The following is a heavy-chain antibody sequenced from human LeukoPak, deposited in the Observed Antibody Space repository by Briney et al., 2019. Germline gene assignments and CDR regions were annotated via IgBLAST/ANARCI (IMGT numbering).Heavy chain of an antibody. CDR2: IYYSGST. D-gene: IGHD3-10*01. J-gene: IGHJ4*02. CDR1: GSSISSYY. CDR3: ARLCMVRGVMRYYFDY. V-gene: IGHV4-59*08. Sequence: PSETLSLTCTVSGSSISSYYWSWIRQPPGKGLEWIGYIYYSGSTNYNPSLKSRVTISVDTSKNQFSLKLSSVTAADTAVYYCARLCMVRGVMRYYFDYWGQGTLVTVSS.